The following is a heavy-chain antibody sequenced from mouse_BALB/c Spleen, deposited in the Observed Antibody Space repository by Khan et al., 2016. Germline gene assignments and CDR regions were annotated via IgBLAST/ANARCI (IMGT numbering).Heavy chain of an antibody. CDR2: ISYSGTT. CDR1: GDSITSGY. V-gene: IGHV3-8*02. Sequence: EVQLQESGPSLVKPSQTLSLTCSVTGDSITSGYWNWIRKFPGNKLEYMGYISYSGTTYYNPSLRSRVSITRDTSKNQYYLLLNSVTTEDTATYYCARFDGYDAYWDFDVWGAGTTVTVSS. J-gene: IGHJ1*01. CDR3: ARFDGYDAYWDFDV. D-gene: IGHD2-2*01.